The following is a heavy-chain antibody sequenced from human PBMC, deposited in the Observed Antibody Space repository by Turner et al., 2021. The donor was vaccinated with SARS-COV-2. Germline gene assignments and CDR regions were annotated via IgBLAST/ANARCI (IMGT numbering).Heavy chain of an antibody. J-gene: IGHJ4*02. D-gene: IGHD3-22*01. V-gene: IGHV3-21*01. CDR2: IISISSYN. CDR3: ARERYDSSGSESYYFDY. Sequence: EVQLVESGGGLVKPGGSLRLSCAASGFTFSSYTMNWVRQAPGKGLEGVSSIISISSYNYDADSVKGRFTISRDNAKNSLYLQMNSLRAEDTAVYYCARERYDSSGSESYYFDYWGQGTLVTVSS. CDR1: GFTFSSYT.